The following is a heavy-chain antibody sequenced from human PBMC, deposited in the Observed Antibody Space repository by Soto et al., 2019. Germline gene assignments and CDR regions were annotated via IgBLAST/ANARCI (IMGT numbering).Heavy chain of an antibody. CDR2: INHSGST. CDR3: ARLASGWQYYYFDF. D-gene: IGHD6-19*01. Sequence: SETLSLTCAVYGGSFSPYFWSWIRQPPGKGLEWIGEINHSGSTNYNPSLTRRATLSVDTSKNQVSLKLTSVTAADTAVYYCARLASGWQYYYFDFWGRGAPVTVSS. J-gene: IGHJ2*01. V-gene: IGHV4-34*01. CDR1: GGSFSPYF.